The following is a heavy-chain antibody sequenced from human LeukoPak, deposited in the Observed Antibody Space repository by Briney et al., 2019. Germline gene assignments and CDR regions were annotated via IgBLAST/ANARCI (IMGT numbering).Heavy chain of an antibody. CDR3: ARHLTTVGPHYYYMDV. D-gene: IGHD4-23*01. V-gene: IGHV4-39*01. CDR2: IYYSGST. CDR1: GGSISSSSYY. J-gene: IGHJ6*03. Sequence: SETLSLTCTVSGGSISSSSYYGGWIRQPPGKGLEWIGSIYYSGSTYYNPSLKSRVTMSVDTSKNQFSLKLSSVTAADTAVYYCARHLTTVGPHYYYMDVWGKGTTVTISS.